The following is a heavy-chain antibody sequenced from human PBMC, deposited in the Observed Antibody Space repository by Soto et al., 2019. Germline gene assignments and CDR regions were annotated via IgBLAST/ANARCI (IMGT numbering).Heavy chain of an antibody. CDR3: ARLGGYSSGHDWYCDV. CDR1: GGSISPYY. CDR2: IFYSGST. D-gene: IGHD2-15*01. J-gene: IGHJ2*01. V-gene: IGHV4-59*08. Sequence: QVQLQESGPGLVKPSETLSLTCSVSGGSISPYYWSWVRQSPGKRLEYIGYIFYSGSTHYNPSLKSRVTIAVDTSKNQFSLKLSSVTAADTAVYYCARLGGYSSGHDWYCDVWGRGTLVPVSS.